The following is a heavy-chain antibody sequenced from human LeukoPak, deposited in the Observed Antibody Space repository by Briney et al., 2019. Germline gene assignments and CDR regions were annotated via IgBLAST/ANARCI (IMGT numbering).Heavy chain of an antibody. CDR3: TTVAGYYYDSSGYYYVY. J-gene: IGHJ4*02. V-gene: IGHV3-15*01. CDR1: GFTFGNAW. D-gene: IGHD3-22*01. CDR2: IKSKTDGGTT. Sequence: GGSLRLSCAASGFTFGNAWMSWVRQAPGKGLEWVGRIKSKTDGGTTDYAAPVKGRFTISRDDSKNTLYLQMNSLKTEYTAVYYCTTVAGYYYDSSGYYYVYWGQGTLVTVSS.